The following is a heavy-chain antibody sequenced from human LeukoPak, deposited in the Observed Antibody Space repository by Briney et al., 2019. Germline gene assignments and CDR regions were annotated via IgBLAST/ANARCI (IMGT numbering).Heavy chain of an antibody. Sequence: PSETLSLTCTVSGGSISSYYWSWIRQPPGKGLEWIGYIYYSGSTNYNPSLKSRVTISVDTSKNQFSLKLSSVTAAGTAVYYCARSQGSSGYAPLGYWGQGTLVTVSS. J-gene: IGHJ4*02. CDR2: IYYSGST. CDR3: ARSQGSSGYAPLGY. V-gene: IGHV4-59*01. CDR1: GGSISSYY. D-gene: IGHD3-22*01.